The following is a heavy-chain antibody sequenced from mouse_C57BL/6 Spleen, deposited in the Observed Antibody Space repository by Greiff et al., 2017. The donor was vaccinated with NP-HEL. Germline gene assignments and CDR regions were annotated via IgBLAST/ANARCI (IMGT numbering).Heavy chain of an antibody. D-gene: IGHD1-1*01. CDR3: AGGEYYGSSSHFDY. Sequence: EVQLVESGGGLVKPGGSLKLSCAASGFTFSDYGMHWVRQAPEKGREGVEYISSGSSTIYYADTVKGRFTISRDNAKTTLFRQMTSLRSEDTAMYYCAGGEYYGSSSHFDYWGQGTTLTVSS. V-gene: IGHV5-17*01. CDR2: ISSGSSTI. J-gene: IGHJ2*01. CDR1: GFTFSDYG.